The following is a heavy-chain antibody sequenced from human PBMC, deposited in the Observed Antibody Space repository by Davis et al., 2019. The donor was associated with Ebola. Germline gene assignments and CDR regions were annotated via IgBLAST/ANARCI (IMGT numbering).Heavy chain of an antibody. CDR3: ARGPPVGSITIFEVALDY. D-gene: IGHD3-3*01. CDR1: GYTFTSYG. V-gene: IGHV1-18*01. CDR2: ISGYNGNT. J-gene: IGHJ4*02. Sequence: ASVQVSCKASGYTFTSYGISWVRQAPGQGLEWMGWISGYNGNTNYAQKLQGRVTMTTDTSTSTAYMELRSLRSDDTAVYYCARGPPVGSITIFEVALDYWGQGTLVTVSS.